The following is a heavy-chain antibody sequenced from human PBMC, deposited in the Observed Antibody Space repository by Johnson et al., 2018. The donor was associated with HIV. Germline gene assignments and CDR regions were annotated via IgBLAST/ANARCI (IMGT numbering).Heavy chain of an antibody. J-gene: IGHJ3*02. CDR1: GFTVSSNY. CDR2: IYSGGST. Sequence: VQLVESGGGLVQPGGSLRLSCAASGFTVSSNYMSWVRQAPGKGLEWVSVIYSGGSTYYADSVKGRFTISRANSKNTRYLQMNSLRAEDTAGYYCARDIMRAGSYYDAFDIWGQGTKVTVAS. D-gene: IGHD3-10*01. CDR3: ARDIMRAGSYYDAFDI. V-gene: IGHV3-66*01.